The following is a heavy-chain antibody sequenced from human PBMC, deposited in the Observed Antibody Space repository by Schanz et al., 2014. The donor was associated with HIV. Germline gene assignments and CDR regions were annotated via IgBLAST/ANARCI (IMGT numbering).Heavy chain of an antibody. D-gene: IGHD3-10*01. CDR2: ISAYNGHP. Sequence: QVQLVQSGPEVKKPGASVKVSCKASGDTFTGDFMHWVRQAPGQGLEWMGWISAYNGHPHYGQKFQGRFTMTSDTSTSTAYMELRNLRSDDTAVFYCARVGAGVTVFFDYWGQGTLVSVSS. J-gene: IGHJ4*02. CDR1: GDTFTGDF. V-gene: IGHV1-18*04. CDR3: ARVGAGVTVFFDY.